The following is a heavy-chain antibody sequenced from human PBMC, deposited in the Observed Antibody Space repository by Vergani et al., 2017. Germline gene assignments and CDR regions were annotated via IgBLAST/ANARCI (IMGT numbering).Heavy chain of an antibody. CDR1: GGSFSGYY. V-gene: IGHV4-34*01. CDR3: ARGRVGYSYGYQYWYFDL. J-gene: IGHJ2*01. CDR2: VSHSGST. D-gene: IGHD5-18*01. Sequence: QVQLQQWGAGLLKPSETLSLTCAVYGGSFSGYYWNWIRQPPGKGLEWIGEVSHSGSTNYNPSLKSRGIISLDTSKNQFSLKLNSVTAADPAVYYCARGRVGYSYGYQYWYFDLWGRGALVTVSP.